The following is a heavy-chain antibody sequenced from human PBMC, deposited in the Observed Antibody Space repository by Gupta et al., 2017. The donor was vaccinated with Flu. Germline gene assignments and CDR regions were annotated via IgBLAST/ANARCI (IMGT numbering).Heavy chain of an antibody. V-gene: IGHV1-69*08. CDR3: ARESGTYSSSWYNYYYGMDV. CDR1: GGTFSSYT. Sequence: QVQLVQSGAEVKKPGSSVKVSCKASGGTFSSYTISWVRQAPGQGLEWMGRIIPILGIANYAQKFQGRVTITADKSTSTAYMELSSLRSEDTAVYYCARESGTYSSSWYNYYYGMDVWGQGTTVTVSS. CDR2: IIPILGIA. D-gene: IGHD6-13*01. J-gene: IGHJ6*02.